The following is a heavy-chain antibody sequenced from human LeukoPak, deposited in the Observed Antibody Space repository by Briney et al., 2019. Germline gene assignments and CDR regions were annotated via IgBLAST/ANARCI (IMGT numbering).Heavy chain of an antibody. CDR2: INPNSGGT. CDR1: GYTFTGYY. V-gene: IGHV1-2*02. Sequence: ASVKVSCKASGYTFTGYYMHWVRQAPGQGLEWMGWINPNSGGTNYAQKFQGRVTMTRDTSISTAYMELSRLRSDDTAVYYCARDRGLVVAAYNFDYWGQGTLVTASS. CDR3: ARDRGLVVAAYNFDY. D-gene: IGHD2-15*01. J-gene: IGHJ4*02.